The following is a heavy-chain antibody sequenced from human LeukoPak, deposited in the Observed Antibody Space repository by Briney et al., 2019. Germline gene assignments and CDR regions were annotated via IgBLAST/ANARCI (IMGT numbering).Heavy chain of an antibody. V-gene: IGHV4-34*01. CDR3: ARRKSLGGYYYYMDV. J-gene: IGHJ6*03. D-gene: IGHD3-10*01. Sequence: PSETLSLTCSVSVVSISSLTWIRQSPGKGLEWIGEINHSGSTNYNPSLKSRVTISVDTSKNQFSLKLSSVTAADTAVYYCARRKSLGGYYYYMDVWGKGTTVTVSS. CDR2: INHSGST. CDR1: VVSISS.